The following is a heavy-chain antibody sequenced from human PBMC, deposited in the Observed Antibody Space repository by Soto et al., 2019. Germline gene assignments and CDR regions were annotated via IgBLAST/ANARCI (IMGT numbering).Heavy chain of an antibody. Sequence: SGKVSCKASGGTFSSYAISWVRQAPGQGLEWMGGIIPIFGTANYAQKFQGRVTITADESTSTACMELSSLRSEDTAVYYCARESVGGGNSVWYYYGMDVWGQGTTVTVSS. J-gene: IGHJ6*02. CDR1: GGTFSSYA. V-gene: IGHV1-69*13. CDR3: ARESVGGGNSVWYYYGMDV. D-gene: IGHD2-21*02. CDR2: IIPIFGTA.